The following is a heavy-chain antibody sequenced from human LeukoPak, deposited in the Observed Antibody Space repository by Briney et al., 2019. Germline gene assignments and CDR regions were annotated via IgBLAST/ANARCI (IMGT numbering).Heavy chain of an antibody. CDR1: GGTFSSYA. D-gene: IGHD6-6*01. Sequence: SVKVSCKASGGTFSSYAISWVRQAPGQGLEWMGGIIPIFGTANYAQKFQGRVTITTDESTSTAYMELSSLRSEDTAVYYCAIQYSSSSPFDYWGQGTLVTVSS. J-gene: IGHJ4*02. CDR3: AIQYSSSSPFDY. CDR2: IIPIFGTA. V-gene: IGHV1-69*05.